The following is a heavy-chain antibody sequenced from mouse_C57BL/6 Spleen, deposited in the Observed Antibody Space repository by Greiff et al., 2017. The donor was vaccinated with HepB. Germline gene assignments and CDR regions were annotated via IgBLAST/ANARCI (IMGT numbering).Heavy chain of an antibody. CDR2: INPSSGYT. CDR3: ATSAGGAMDD. CDR1: GYTFTSYT. V-gene: IGHV1-4*01. Sequence: QVQLQQSGAELARPGASVKMSCKASGYTFTSYTMHWVKQRPGQGLEWIGYINPSSGYTKYNQKFKDKATLTADKSSSQAYMHLSSLTSEDSAVYYCATSAGGAMDDWGQGTSVTVSS. J-gene: IGHJ4*01.